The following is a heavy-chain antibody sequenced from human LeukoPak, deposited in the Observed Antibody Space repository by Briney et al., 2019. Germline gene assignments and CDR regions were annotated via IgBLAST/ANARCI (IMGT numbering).Heavy chain of an antibody. CDR1: GDSIVSYS. CDR2: IYHSGST. J-gene: IGHJ6*02. CDR3: ARDGPAYTSRWYDYYYGLDV. D-gene: IGHD2-2*01. Sequence: SETLSLTCTVSGDSIVSYSWSWIRQSPGKGLEWFGHIYHSGSTNYNPSLKSRVTISVDTSKNQFSLKLTSVTSADTAVYYCARDGPAYTSRWYDYYYGLDVWGPGTTVTVSS. V-gene: IGHV4-59*01.